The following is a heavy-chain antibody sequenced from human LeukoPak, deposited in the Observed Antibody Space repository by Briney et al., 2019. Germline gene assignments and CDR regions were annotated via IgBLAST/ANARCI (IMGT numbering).Heavy chain of an antibody. Sequence: GRSLRLSCAASGFTFSSYAMHWVRQAPGKGLEWVAVISYDGSNKYYADSVKGRFTISRDNSKNTLYLQMNSRRAEDTAVYYCASENRPWGQGTLVTVSS. CDR2: ISYDGSNK. D-gene: IGHD1-14*01. CDR3: ASENRP. CDR1: GFTFSSYA. V-gene: IGHV3-30*04. J-gene: IGHJ5*02.